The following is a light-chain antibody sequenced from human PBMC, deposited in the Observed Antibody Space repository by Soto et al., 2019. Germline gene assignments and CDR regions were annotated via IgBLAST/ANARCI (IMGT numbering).Light chain of an antibody. Sequence: EIVMTQSPATLSVSPGGRATLSGRASQSVRSNLAWYQQKPGQAPRLLIYDASNRATGIPARFSGSGSGTDFTLTIRSLEPEDFAVYYCQKRSNWPPITFGKGTRLEIK. V-gene: IGKV3-11*01. J-gene: IGKJ5*01. CDR3: QKRSNWPPIT. CDR2: DAS. CDR1: QSVRSN.